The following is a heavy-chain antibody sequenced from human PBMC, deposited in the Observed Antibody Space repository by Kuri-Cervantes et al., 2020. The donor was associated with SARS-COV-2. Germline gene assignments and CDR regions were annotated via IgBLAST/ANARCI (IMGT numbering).Heavy chain of an antibody. CDR1: GGSISSYY. D-gene: IGHD1-26*01. CDR2: INHSGST. CDR3: ARDNILFSGSGFDS. Sequence: SETLSLTCTVSGGSISSYYWSWIRQPPGKGLEWIGEINHSGSTNYNPSLKSRVTISVDTSKNQFSLKLSSVTAADSAVYYCARDNILFSGSGFDSWGPGALVTVSS. J-gene: IGHJ4*02. V-gene: IGHV4-34*01.